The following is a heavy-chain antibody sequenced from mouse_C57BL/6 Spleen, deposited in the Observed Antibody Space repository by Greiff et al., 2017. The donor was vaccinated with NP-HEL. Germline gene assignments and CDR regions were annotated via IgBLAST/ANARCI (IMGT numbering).Heavy chain of an antibody. CDR3: AKYGSSHWYFDV. CDR2: IYPRSGNT. J-gene: IGHJ1*03. Sequence: VHLVESGAELARPGASVKLSCKASGYTFTSYGISWVKQRTGQGLEWIGEIYPRSGNTYYNEKFKGKATLTADKSSSTAYMELRSLTSEDSAVYFCAKYGSSHWYFDVWGTGTTVTVSS. V-gene: IGHV1-81*01. CDR1: GYTFTSYG. D-gene: IGHD1-1*01.